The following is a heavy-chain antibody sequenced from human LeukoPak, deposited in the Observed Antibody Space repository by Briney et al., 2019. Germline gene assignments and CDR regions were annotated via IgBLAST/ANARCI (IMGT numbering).Heavy chain of an antibody. J-gene: IGHJ6*03. Sequence: SETLSLTCSVSGGSVSYYYWTWIRQPAGKGLEWIGRIYPSGSTNYNPSLKSRVTMSVDTSKNQFSLRLGSVTAADTAVYYCARTMEGYCSGGSCYQYSYYMDVWGKGTTVTVSS. CDR1: GGSVSYYY. CDR2: IYPSGST. V-gene: IGHV4-4*07. CDR3: ARTMEGYCSGGSCYQYSYYMDV. D-gene: IGHD2-15*01.